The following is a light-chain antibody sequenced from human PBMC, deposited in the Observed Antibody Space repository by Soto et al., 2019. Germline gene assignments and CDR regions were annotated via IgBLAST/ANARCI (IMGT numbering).Light chain of an antibody. CDR2: EDT. J-gene: IGLJ2*01. CDR3: QAWDSGTVV. V-gene: IGLV3-1*01. Sequence: SYELTQPPSVSVSPGQTANITCSGNTLGSKFVFWYQQKAGQSPMVVIYEDTKRPSGIPERFSGSNSGNTATLTISGTQAMDEADFYCQAWDSGTVVFGGGTKRTVL. CDR1: TLGSKF.